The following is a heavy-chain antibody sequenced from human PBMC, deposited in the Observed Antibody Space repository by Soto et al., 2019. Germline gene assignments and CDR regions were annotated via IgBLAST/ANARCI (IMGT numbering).Heavy chain of an antibody. J-gene: IGHJ4*02. CDR2: INAGNGNT. D-gene: IGHD2-21*02. Sequence: ASVKVSCKASGYTFTSYAMHWVRQAPGQRLEWMGWINAGNGNTKYSQKFQGRVTITRDTSASTAYMELSSLRSEDTAAYYCARSAAYCGGDCYHYGYWGQGTLVTVSS. CDR1: GYTFTSYA. V-gene: IGHV1-3*01. CDR3: ARSAAYCGGDCYHYGY.